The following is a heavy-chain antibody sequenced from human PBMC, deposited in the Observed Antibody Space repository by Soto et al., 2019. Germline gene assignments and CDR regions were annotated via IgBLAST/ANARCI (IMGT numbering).Heavy chain of an antibody. D-gene: IGHD6-19*01. CDR1: GFTFSSHA. V-gene: IGHV3-23*01. J-gene: IGHJ4*02. CDR3: AKDLQFSGWLSAQTFDY. Sequence: EVQLLESGGGLVQPGGSLRLSCAVSGFTFSSHAMSWVRQAPGKGLECVSSITGSGASSYYADSVKGRFTISRDKSKNLLYLQINSLRAEDAAVYYCAKDLQFSGWLSAQTFDYWGQGTQVTVSS. CDR2: ITGSGASS.